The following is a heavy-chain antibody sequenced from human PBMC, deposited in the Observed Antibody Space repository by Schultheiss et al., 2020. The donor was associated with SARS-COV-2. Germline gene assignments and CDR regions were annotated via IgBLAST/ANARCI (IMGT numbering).Heavy chain of an antibody. D-gene: IGHD2-2*01. V-gene: IGHV1-2*02. CDR3: ARVLITVPQLTPHLPVDY. CDR1: GYTFTGYY. J-gene: IGHJ4*02. Sequence: ASVKVSCKASGYTFTGYYMHWVRQAPGQGLEWMGWINPNSGGTNYAQKLQGRVTMTRDTSISTAYMELSRLRSDDTAVYYCARVLITVPQLTPHLPVDYWGQGTLVTVSS. CDR2: INPNSGGT.